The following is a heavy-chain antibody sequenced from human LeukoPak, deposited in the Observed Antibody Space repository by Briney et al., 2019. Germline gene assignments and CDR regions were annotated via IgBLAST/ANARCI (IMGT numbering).Heavy chain of an antibody. CDR2: INWNGGST. CDR3: ARDSGQQLVRWDYYYYMDV. V-gene: IGHV3-20*04. J-gene: IGHJ6*03. CDR1: GFTFDDYG. Sequence: GGSLRLSCAASGFTFDDYGMSWVRQAPGKGLEWVSGINWNGGSTGYADSVKGRFTISRDNAKNSLYLQMNSLRAEDTALYYCARDSGQQLVRWDYYYYMDVWGKGTTVTVSS. D-gene: IGHD6-13*01.